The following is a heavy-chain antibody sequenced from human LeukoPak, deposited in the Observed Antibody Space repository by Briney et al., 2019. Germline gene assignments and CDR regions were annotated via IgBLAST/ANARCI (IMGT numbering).Heavy chain of an antibody. D-gene: IGHD6-19*01. CDR2: INPSGGST. Sequence: ASVKVSCKASGYTYTSYHMHWVRQAPGQGLEWMGIINPSGGSTSYAQKFQGRVTMTRDTSTSTVYMELSSLRSEDTAVYYCARVRRVAVAGDWFDPWGQGTLVTVSS. CDR3: ARVRRVAVAGDWFDP. V-gene: IGHV1-46*03. CDR1: GYTYTSYH. J-gene: IGHJ5*02.